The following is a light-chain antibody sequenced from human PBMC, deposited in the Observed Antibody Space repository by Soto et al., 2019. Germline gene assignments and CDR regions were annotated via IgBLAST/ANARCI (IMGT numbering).Light chain of an antibody. V-gene: IGKV3-20*01. CDR1: QTVNNNY. J-gene: IGKJ4*01. CDR3: QQYINWPLT. Sequence: EIVFTQSPDTLSLSPGERATLSCRASQTVNNNYVAWYQQKPGQAPRLLIYGAFTRETGIPARFSGSGAGTDCTRTISRLEPEDFAVYYCQQYINWPLTFGGGTKVDIK. CDR2: GAF.